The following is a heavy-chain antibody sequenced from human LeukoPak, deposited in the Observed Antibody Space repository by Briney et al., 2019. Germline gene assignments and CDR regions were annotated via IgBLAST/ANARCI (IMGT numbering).Heavy chain of an antibody. D-gene: IGHD3-10*01. CDR2: IYTSGST. J-gene: IGHJ5*02. CDR1: GGSISSGSYY. V-gene: IGHV4-61*02. Sequence: PSETLSLTCTVSGGSISSGSYYWSWIRQPAGKGLEWIGRIYTSGSTNYNPSLKSRVTISVDTSKNQFSLKLSSVTAADTAVYYCARGGYYGSGNDFRFDTWGQGTLVTVSS. CDR3: ARGGYYGSGNDFRFDT.